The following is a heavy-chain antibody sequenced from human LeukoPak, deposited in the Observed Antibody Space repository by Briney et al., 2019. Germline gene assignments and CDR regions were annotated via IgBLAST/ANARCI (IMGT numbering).Heavy chain of an antibody. V-gene: IGHV4-34*01. Sequence: SETLSLTCGVYGRSFSDYYWSWIRQPPGKGLEWIGEINYSGTTNYNPSLKSRVTMSVDTSKNQFSLNLTSVTAADTAVYYCARERYYDSSGYSAWGQGTPVTVSS. J-gene: IGHJ4*02. CDR1: GRSFSDYY. D-gene: IGHD3-22*01. CDR2: INYSGTT. CDR3: ARERYYDSSGYSA.